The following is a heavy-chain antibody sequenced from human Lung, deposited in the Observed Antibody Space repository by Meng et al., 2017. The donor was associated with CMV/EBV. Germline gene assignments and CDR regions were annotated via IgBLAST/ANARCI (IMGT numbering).Heavy chain of an antibody. CDR3: TTDRPRSGGKTHDY. CDR2: IKSKFDGETT. CDR1: GFIYSNLW. D-gene: IGHD4-23*01. V-gene: IGHV3-15*01. Sequence: EVQLVESVGGLVKLGXSLRRSWTGSGSGFIYSNLWINWVRQAPGKGLEWVGRIKSKFDGETTDYAAPVKGRFTISRDDSRNTLYLYMNSLKTEDTAVYYCTTDRPRSGGKTHDYWGQGTLVTVSS. J-gene: IGHJ4*02.